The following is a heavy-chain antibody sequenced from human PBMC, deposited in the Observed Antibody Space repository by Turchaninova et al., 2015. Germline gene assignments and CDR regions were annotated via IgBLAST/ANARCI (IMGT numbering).Heavy chain of an antibody. D-gene: IGHD3-22*01. Sequence: QITLKESGPTLVNPTQTLTLTCTFTGFARMTGGGGGGRIRQPPGKALEWLALIYWDDDKRYSPSLKSRLTITKDTSKNQVVLTMTNMDPVDTATYYCAHRTHHYYDSSGYDPWGQGTLVTVSS. CDR2: IYWDDDK. CDR1: GFARMTGGGG. J-gene: IGHJ5*02. CDR3: AHRTHHYYDSSGYDP. V-gene: IGHV2-5*02.